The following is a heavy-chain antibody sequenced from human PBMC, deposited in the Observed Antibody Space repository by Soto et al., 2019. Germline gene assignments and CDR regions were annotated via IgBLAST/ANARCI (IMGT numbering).Heavy chain of an antibody. CDR3: ARSDGYNKIEY. CDR2: ISFDGTNK. CDR1: GFSFSDSA. J-gene: IGHJ4*02. Sequence: HPGGSLRLSCAASGFSFSDSAMHWVRQAPGKGLEWVTVISFDGTNKYYAVSVKGRFAISRDNYKNTLYLQMSSLRTEDTAVYYCARSDGYNKIEYWGQGTLVTVSS. V-gene: IGHV3-30*09. D-gene: IGHD6-25*01.